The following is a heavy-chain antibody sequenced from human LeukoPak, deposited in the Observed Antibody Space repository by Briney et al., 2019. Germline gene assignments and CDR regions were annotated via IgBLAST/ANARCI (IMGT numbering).Heavy chain of an antibody. J-gene: IGHJ5*02. CDR2: IYHSGST. V-gene: IGHV4-59*12. CDR1: GASMSTYY. CDR3: AKGAGGFSYYNWFDP. D-gene: IGHD5-18*01. Sequence: SETLSLTCTVSGASMSTYYWSWIRQPPGKGLEWIAYIYHSGSTNYNPSLKSRVTISVDTSKNQFSLKLSSVTAADTAIYYCAKGAGGFSYYNWFDPWGQGTLVTVSS.